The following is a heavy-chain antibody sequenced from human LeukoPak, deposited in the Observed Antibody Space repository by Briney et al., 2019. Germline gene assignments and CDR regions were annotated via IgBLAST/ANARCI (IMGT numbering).Heavy chain of an antibody. CDR2: ISGSGGST. V-gene: IGHV3-23*01. CDR1: GFTFSSYA. CDR3: AKDWPRYCSGGSCSGY. J-gene: IGHJ4*02. D-gene: IGHD2-15*01. Sequence: GGSLRLSCAASGFTFSSYAMSWLRQAPGKGREWVSAISGSGGSTYYAASVKGRFTISRDNSKNTLYLQMNSLRAEDTAVYYCAKDWPRYCSGGSCSGYWGQGTLVTVSS.